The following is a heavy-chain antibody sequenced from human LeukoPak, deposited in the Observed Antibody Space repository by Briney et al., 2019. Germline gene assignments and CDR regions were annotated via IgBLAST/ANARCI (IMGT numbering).Heavy chain of an antibody. J-gene: IGHJ4*02. CDR3: ARDYGDYELSVVSTVFDY. V-gene: IGHV3-30-3*01. CDR1: GFTSSSYA. D-gene: IGHD4-17*01. Sequence: GGSLRLSCAASGFTSSSYAMHWVRQAPGKGLEGVAVISYDGSNKYYADSVKGRFTISRDNSKNTLYLQMNSLRAEDTAVYYCARDYGDYELSVVSTVFDYWGQGTLVTVSS. CDR2: ISYDGSNK.